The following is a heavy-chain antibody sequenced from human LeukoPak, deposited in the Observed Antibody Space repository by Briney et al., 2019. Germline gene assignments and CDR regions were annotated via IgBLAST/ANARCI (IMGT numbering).Heavy chain of an antibody. CDR3: ATYCSSTSCYPPRFDY. V-gene: IGHV4-61*02. Sequence: SETLSLTCTVSGGSISSGSYYWSWIRQPAGKGLEWIGRIYTSGSTNYNPSLKSRVTISVDTSKNQFSLKLSSVTAADTAVYYCATYCSSTSCYPPRFDYWGQGTLVTVSS. CDR2: IYTSGST. D-gene: IGHD2-2*01. CDR1: GGSISSGSYY. J-gene: IGHJ4*02.